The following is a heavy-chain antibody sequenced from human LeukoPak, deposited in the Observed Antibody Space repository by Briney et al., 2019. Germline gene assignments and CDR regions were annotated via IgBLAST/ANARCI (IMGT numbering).Heavy chain of an antibody. CDR3: ERDHGGGAQFDP. CDR2: ISPYNGDT. J-gene: IGHJ5*02. Sequence: ASVKVSCKASGYTFPSYGVSWVRQAPGQGLEWMGWISPYNGDTNYAQKLQGRLTMTTDTSTSTAYMELRSLRSDDTAVYYCERDHGGGAQFDPWGQGTLVTVSS. V-gene: IGHV1-18*01. D-gene: IGHD1-26*01. CDR1: GYTFPSYG.